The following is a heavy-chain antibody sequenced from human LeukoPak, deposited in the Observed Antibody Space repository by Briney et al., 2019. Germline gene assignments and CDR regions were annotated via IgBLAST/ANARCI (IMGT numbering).Heavy chain of an antibody. D-gene: IGHD3-22*01. CDR3: AREPYPVYYYDSSGYLDY. Sequence: GGSLRLSCAASGFTFSSYSMNWVRQAPGKGLEWVSYISSSSSTIYYADSVKGRFTISRDNAKNSLYLQMNSLRAEDTAVYYCAREPYPVYYYDSSGYLDYWGQGTLVTVSS. J-gene: IGHJ4*02. CDR1: GFTFSSYS. V-gene: IGHV3-48*01. CDR2: ISSSSSTI.